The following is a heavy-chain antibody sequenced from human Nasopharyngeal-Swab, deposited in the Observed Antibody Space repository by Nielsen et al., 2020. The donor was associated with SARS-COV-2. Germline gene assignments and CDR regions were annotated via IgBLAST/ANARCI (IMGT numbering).Heavy chain of an antibody. CDR1: GFTFSSYA. V-gene: IGHV3-23*01. J-gene: IGHJ6*03. Sequence: GESLKISCAASGFTFSSYAMSWVRHAPGKGLEWVSAISGSGGSTYYADSVKGRFTISRDNSKNTLYLQMNSLRAEDTTVYYCANSNYYYYYMDVWGKGTTVTVSS. CDR3: ANSNYYYYYMDV. D-gene: IGHD4-11*01. CDR2: ISGSGGST.